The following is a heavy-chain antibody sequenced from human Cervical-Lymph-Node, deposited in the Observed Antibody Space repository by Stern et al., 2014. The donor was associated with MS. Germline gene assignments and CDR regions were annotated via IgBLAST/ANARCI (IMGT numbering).Heavy chain of an antibody. D-gene: IGHD3-3*01. CDR1: GFSLVTSGVR. V-gene: IGHV2-70*04. CDR2: LDWDDQT. J-gene: IGHJ4*02. Sequence: ESGPALVKPTQTLTLTCTFSGFSLVTSGVRVSWIRQPPGKALEWLARLDWDDQTFSNTSLVARLTIPKDSSKNQVVLTMTNVDPVDTATYYCARMMGSGYRHYFDYWGQGTPVTVS. CDR3: ARMMGSGYRHYFDY.